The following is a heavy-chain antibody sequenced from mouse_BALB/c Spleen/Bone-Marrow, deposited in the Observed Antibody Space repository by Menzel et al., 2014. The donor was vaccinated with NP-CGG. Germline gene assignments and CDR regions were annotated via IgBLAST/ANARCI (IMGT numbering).Heavy chain of an antibody. CDR2: INSNGGST. CDR1: GFTFSSYY. J-gene: IGHJ2*01. Sequence: EVKVVEPGGGLVKLGGSLKLSCAASGFTFSSYYMSWVRQTPEKRLELVAAINSNGGSTYYPDTVKGRFTISRDNAKNTLYLQMSSLKSEDTALYYCARRMIIYGNPYYFDYWGQGTTLTVSS. V-gene: IGHV5-6-2*01. D-gene: IGHD2-1*01. CDR3: ARRMIIYGNPYYFDY.